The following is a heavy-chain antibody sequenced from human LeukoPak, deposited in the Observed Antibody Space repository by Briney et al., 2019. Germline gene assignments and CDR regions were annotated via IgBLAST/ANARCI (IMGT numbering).Heavy chain of an antibody. CDR2: ISGSGGST. V-gene: IGHV3-23*01. D-gene: IGHD3-22*01. J-gene: IGHJ4*02. CDR3: AKAPSGYYYTFDY. CDR1: GFTFSSYA. Sequence: PGRSLRLSCAASGFTFSSYAMSWVRQAPGKGLEWVSAISGSGGSTYYADSVKGRFTISRDNSKNTLYLQMNSLRAEDTAVYYCAKAPSGYYYTFDYWGQGTLVTVSS.